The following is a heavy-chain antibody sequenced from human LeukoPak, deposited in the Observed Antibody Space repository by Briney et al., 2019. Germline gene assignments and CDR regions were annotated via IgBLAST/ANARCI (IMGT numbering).Heavy chain of an antibody. Sequence: ASVKVSCKASGYIFTSYGISWVRQAPGQGLEWMGWIIPYSGNTNYAQKFQGRITLTTDTSTSTTYMELGSLQSDDTAVYYCARVGVGGFDYWGQGTLVTVSS. V-gene: IGHV1-18*01. CDR3: ARVGVGGFDY. CDR1: GYIFTSYG. CDR2: IIPYSGNT. J-gene: IGHJ4*02. D-gene: IGHD3-16*01.